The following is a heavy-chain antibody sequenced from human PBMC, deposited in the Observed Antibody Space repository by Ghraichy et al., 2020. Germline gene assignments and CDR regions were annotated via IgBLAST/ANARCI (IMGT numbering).Heavy chain of an antibody. CDR3: ARDTGCGGSDCYPVPHY. CDR2: ISANNGNT. Sequence: ASVKVSCKASGYTFTSYDINWVRQAPGQGLEWMGIISANNGNTNYAQKLQGRVTMTTDTSTSTAYMELSSLRSDDTAVYYCARDTGCGGSDCYPVPHYWGQGTLVTVS. V-gene: IGHV1-18*01. D-gene: IGHD2-21*02. J-gene: IGHJ4*02. CDR1: GYTFTSYD.